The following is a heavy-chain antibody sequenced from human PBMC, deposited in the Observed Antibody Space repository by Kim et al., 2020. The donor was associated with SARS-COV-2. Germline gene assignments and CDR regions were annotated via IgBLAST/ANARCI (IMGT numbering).Heavy chain of an antibody. V-gene: IGHV3-30-3*01. CDR1: GFTFSSYA. CDR2: ISYDGSNK. J-gene: IGHJ4*02. CDR3: ARDSSGYYWFVD. D-gene: IGHD3-22*01. Sequence: GGSLRLSCAASGFTFSSYAMHWVRQAPGKGLEWVAVISYDGSNKYYADSVKGRFTISRNNAKNTLYLQMNSLRAEDTAVYYCARDSSGYYWFVDWGQGTLVTSSS.